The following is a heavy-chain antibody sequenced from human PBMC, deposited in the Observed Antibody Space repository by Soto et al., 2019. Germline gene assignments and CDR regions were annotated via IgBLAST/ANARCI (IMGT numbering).Heavy chain of an antibody. CDR1: GYTLTELS. D-gene: IGHD1-1*01. Sequence: ASVKVSCKVSGYTLTELSMHWVRQAPGKGLEWMGGFDPEDGETIYAQKFQGRVTISADESTSTAYMELSSLRYEDTAVYFCARPRTTATTKGYDYWGQGTLVTVSS. V-gene: IGHV1-24*01. J-gene: IGHJ4*02. CDR2: FDPEDGET. CDR3: ARPRTTATTKGYDY.